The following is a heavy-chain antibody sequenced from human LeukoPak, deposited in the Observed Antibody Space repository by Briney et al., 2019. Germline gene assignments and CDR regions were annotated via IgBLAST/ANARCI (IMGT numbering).Heavy chain of an antibody. J-gene: IGHJ4*02. V-gene: IGHV3-33*01. CDR3: VRWGPGAAVDY. CDR2: IWFDGSNK. Sequence: GGSLRLSCAASGFTFKNHGMYWVRQPPGKGLEWVAVIWFDGSNKYYAEAVQGRFTISRDNSRNILSLQMDSVRVEDTAVHYCVRWGPGAAVDYWGQGTQVTVSS. D-gene: IGHD6-13*01. CDR1: GFTFKNHG.